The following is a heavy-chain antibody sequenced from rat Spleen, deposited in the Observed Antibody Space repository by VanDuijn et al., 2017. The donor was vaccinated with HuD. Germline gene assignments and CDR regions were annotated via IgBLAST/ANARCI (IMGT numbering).Heavy chain of an antibody. V-gene: IGHV4-2*01. CDR1: GFNFNDYW. CDR3: TTRGIAAISGDNWFAN. D-gene: IGHD1-2*01. CDR2: INKNSKII. Sequence: EVKLVESGGGLVQPGRSLKLSCAASGFNFNDYWMGWVRQAPGKGLEWVGEINKNSKIIKYNPSLKDKFTISRDNAQNTLYLQMSKLGSEDTAIYYCTTRGIAAISGDNWFANWGQGTLVTVSS. J-gene: IGHJ3*01.